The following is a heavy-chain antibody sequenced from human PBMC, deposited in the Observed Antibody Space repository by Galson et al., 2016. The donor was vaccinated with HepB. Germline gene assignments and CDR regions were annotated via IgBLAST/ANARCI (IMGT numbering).Heavy chain of an antibody. J-gene: IGHJ5*02. CDR2: IIPIFDAA. D-gene: IGHD1-26*01. V-gene: IGHV1-69*06. CDR3: GRVRGGSSEP. CDR1: GGTFSSSV. Sequence: SVKVSCKASGGTFSSSVIIWVRQAPGQGLEWVGGIIPIFDAANNAQKFQGRVSITADKSTSTVYMELSGLRSEDTAVYYCGRVRGGSSEPWGQGTLVTVSS.